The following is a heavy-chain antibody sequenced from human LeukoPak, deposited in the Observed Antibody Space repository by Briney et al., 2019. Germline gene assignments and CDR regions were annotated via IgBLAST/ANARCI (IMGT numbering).Heavy chain of an antibody. Sequence: SVKVSCKASGGTFSSYAISWVRQAPGQGLEWMGGIIPIFGTANYAQKFQGRVTITADESTSTAYMELSSLRSEDTAVHYCARESMDTAMVGGNNWFDPWGQGTLVTVSS. D-gene: IGHD5-18*01. J-gene: IGHJ5*02. CDR1: GGTFSSYA. CDR3: ARESMDTAMVGGNNWFDP. CDR2: IIPIFGTA. V-gene: IGHV1-69*01.